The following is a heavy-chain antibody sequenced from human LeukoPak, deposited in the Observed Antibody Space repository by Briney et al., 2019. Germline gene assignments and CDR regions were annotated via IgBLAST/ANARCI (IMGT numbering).Heavy chain of an antibody. CDR3: AKDRGSGRHYGMDV. D-gene: IGHD1-26*01. Sequence: GGSLTLSCAASGFPFSTYAMSWVRQAPGKGLEWVSNISGSGGSTYYADSVKGRFTISRDNSKNTLYLQMNSLRAEDAAVYYCAKDRGSGRHYGMDVWGQGTTVTVSS. J-gene: IGHJ6*02. CDR2: ISGSGGST. V-gene: IGHV3-23*01. CDR1: GFPFSTYA.